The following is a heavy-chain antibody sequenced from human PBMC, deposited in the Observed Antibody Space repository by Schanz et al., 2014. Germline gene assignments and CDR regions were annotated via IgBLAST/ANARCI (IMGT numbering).Heavy chain of an antibody. CDR2: TYSGGST. CDR1: GFTVSSNY. V-gene: IGHV3-66*01. CDR3: AKDLISGWSGFDY. J-gene: IGHJ4*02. Sequence: EVQLVESGGGLVQLGGSLRLSCAASGFTVSSNYMSWVRQAPGKGLEWVSITYSGGSTYYADSVKGRFTISRDNSKNTLYLLMNSLRAEDTAVYYCAKDLISGWSGFDYWGQGTLXTVSS. D-gene: IGHD6-19*01.